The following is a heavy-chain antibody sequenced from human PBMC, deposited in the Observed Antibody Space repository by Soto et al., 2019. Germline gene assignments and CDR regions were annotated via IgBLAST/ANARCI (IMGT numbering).Heavy chain of an antibody. CDR2: IFHSGST. D-gene: IGHD4-17*01. Sequence: QVQLQESGPGLVKPSETLSLTCTVSGGSISGGIYYWSWVRQSPGKGLEWIGYIFHSGSTFYNRSLGSRVTISVDTSKNQFSLRLSSVTAADTAVYYCAREIIPLTTDWYFDLWGRGTLVTVSS. J-gene: IGHJ2*01. V-gene: IGHV4-30-4*01. CDR1: GGSISGGIYY. CDR3: AREIIPLTTDWYFDL.